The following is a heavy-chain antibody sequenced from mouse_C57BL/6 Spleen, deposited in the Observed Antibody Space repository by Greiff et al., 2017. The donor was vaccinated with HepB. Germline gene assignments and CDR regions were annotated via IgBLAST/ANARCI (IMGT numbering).Heavy chain of an antibody. Sequence: QSCKASGYTFTSYWMHWVKQRPIQGLEWIGNIDPSDSETHYNQKFKDKATLTVDKSSSTAYMQLSSLTSEDSAVYYCAREDGHPYGSPPFDYWGQGTTLTVSS. CDR2: IDPSDSET. CDR3: AREDGHPYGSPPFDY. J-gene: IGHJ2*01. V-gene: IGHV1-52*01. CDR1: GYTFTSYW. D-gene: IGHD1-1*01.